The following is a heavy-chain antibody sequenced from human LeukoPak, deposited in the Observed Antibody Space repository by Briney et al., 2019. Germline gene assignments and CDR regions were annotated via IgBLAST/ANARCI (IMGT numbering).Heavy chain of an antibody. Sequence: SETLSLTCTVSGGSFSSSSYYWGWIRQPPGKGLEWIGSIYYSGSTYYNPSLKSRVTISVDTSKNQFSLKLSSVTAADTAVYYCARYGYYYDSSGYYSLSYFDYRGQGTLVTVSS. CDR2: IYYSGST. V-gene: IGHV4-39*01. CDR1: GGSFSSSSYY. J-gene: IGHJ4*02. CDR3: ARYGYYYDSSGYYSLSYFDY. D-gene: IGHD3-22*01.